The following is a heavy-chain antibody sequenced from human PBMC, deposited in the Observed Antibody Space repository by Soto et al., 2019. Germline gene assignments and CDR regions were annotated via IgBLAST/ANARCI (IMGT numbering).Heavy chain of an antibody. D-gene: IGHD3-22*01. CDR3: ASSKAHYYDSSGYFTGFDY. Sequence: SETLSLTCAVSGGSISSGGYSWSWIRQPPGKGLEWIGYIYHSGSTYYNPSLKSRVTISVDRSKNQFSLKLSSVTAADTAVYYCASSKAHYYDSSGYFTGFDYWGQGTLVTVSS. J-gene: IGHJ4*02. CDR1: GGSISSGGYS. V-gene: IGHV4-30-2*01. CDR2: IYHSGST.